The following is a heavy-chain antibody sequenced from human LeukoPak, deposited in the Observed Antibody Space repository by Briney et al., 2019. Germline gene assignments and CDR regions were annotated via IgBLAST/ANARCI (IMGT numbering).Heavy chain of an antibody. V-gene: IGHV1-46*01. J-gene: IGHJ4*02. CDR1: GYTFTSFY. CDR2: INPSGGST. CDR3: ARGLHISVRAPPDF. Sequence: ASVKVSCKASGYTFTSFYMHWVRQAPGQGLEWMGLINPSGGSTTYAQKFQGRVTMTRDMSTSTVYMELSSLRSKDTAVYYCARGLHISVRAPPDFWGQGTLVTVSS. D-gene: IGHD2-21*01.